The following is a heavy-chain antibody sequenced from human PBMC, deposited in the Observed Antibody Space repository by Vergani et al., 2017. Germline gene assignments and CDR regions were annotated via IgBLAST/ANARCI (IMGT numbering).Heavy chain of an antibody. CDR1: GFTFSDYY. CDR3: ARTHREHLRGESAFDI. V-gene: IGHV3-11*01. D-gene: IGHD3-10*01. CDR2: ISSSCSTI. Sequence: QVQLVESGGGLVKPGGSLRLSCAASGFTFSDYYLSWIRPAPGKGLEWVSYISSSCSTIYSADSVKGRFSISRDNAKNSLYLQMNSLRAEDTAVYYCARTHREHLRGESAFDIWGQGTMVTVSS. J-gene: IGHJ3*02.